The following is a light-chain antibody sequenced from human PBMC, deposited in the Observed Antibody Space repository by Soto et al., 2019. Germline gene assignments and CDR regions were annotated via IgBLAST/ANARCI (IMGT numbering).Light chain of an antibody. J-gene: IGLJ1*01. CDR3: QSYDSSLSALYV. CDR1: SSNIGAGYE. Sequence: QSVLTQPPSVSGAPGQRVTISCTGSSSNIGAGYEVHWYQQLPGTAPKLLIYGNNKRPSGVPDRFSGSKSGTSASLAITGLQAEDEADYYCQSYDSSLSALYVFGTGTKLTVL. V-gene: IGLV1-40*01. CDR2: GNN.